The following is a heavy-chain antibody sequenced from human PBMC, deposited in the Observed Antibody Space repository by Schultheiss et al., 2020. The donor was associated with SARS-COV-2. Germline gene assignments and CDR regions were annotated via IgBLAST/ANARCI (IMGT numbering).Heavy chain of an antibody. CDR3: ASIRLHRDY. V-gene: IGHV4-61*02. Sequence: SETLSLTCTVSGGSISSGSYYWSWIRQPAGKGLEWIGRIYTSGSTNYNPSLKSRVTISVDTSKNKFSLKLSSVTAADTAVYYCASIRLHRDYWGQGTLVTVSS. CDR1: GGSISSGSYY. D-gene: IGHD4-11*01. J-gene: IGHJ4*02. CDR2: IYTSGST.